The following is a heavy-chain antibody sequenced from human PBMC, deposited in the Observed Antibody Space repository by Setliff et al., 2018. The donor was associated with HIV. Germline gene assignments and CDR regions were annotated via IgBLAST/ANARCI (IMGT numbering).Heavy chain of an antibody. V-gene: IGHV4-34*01. J-gene: IGHJ3*02. D-gene: IGHD3-22*01. CDR1: GGSFSGYS. CDR2: ITDSGST. CDR3: AREDYYDSSGDAFDI. Sequence: SETLSLTCAVYGGSFSGYSWSWIRQPPGKGLEWIGEITDSGSTNYTPSLKSRVTISIDTSTNQFSLKLSSVTATDTAVYYCAREDYYDSSGDAFDIWGQGTMVTVSS.